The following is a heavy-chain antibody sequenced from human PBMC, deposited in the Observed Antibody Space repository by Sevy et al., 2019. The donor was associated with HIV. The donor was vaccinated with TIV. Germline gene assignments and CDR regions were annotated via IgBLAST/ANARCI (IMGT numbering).Heavy chain of an antibody. CDR1: GFSFGDYA. J-gene: IGHJ4*02. V-gene: IGHV3-49*04. D-gene: IGHD1-1*01. CDR2: LKNKARGGTL. Sequence: GGSLRLSCTASGFSFGDYAMNWVRQAPGKGLEWVAFLKNKARGGTLDHAASVKGRFTISMDDSKSIVYLQMNDLRTGHTVVYYCRRWKGAQSIFDYWGQGALVTVSS. CDR3: RRWKGAQSIFDY.